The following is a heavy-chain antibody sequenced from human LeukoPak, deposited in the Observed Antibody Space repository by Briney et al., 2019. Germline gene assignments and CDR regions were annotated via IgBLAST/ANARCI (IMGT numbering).Heavy chain of an antibody. V-gene: IGHV4-4*09. CDR1: GGSISSYY. Sequence: PSETLSLTCTVSGGSISSYYWCWIRQPPATGLEWTGYIYTSGSTSYNPSLTSRVNLTVDTSKNQFSLKLSSLTAADTAVYYCARHSPMEDSSWSKSHWFDPWGQGTLVTVSS. CDR2: IYTSGST. D-gene: IGHD6-6*01. CDR3: ARHSPMEDSSWSKSHWFDP. J-gene: IGHJ5*02.